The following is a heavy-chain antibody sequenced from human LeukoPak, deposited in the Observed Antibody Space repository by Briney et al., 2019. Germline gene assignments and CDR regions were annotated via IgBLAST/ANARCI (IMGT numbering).Heavy chain of an antibody. CDR3: ARQHPRAFDI. V-gene: IGHV5-10-1*01. J-gene: IGHJ3*02. Sequence: PGESLKISCKGSGYSFPSYSIGWVRQMPGKGLEWMGRIDPSDSYTNYSPSFQGHVTITAEKSIRTAYMQWCSLKASDTAMYYCARQHPRAFDIWGQGTMVTVSS. CDR1: GYSFPSYS. CDR2: IDPSDSYT.